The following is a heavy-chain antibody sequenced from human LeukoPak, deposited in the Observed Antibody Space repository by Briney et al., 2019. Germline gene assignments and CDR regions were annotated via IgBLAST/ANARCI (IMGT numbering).Heavy chain of an antibody. J-gene: IGHJ4*02. CDR2: INHSGST. CDR3: ARDRRNYYDSSGYTRRFDY. CDR1: GGSFSGYY. D-gene: IGHD3-22*01. Sequence: PSETLSLTCAVYGGSFSGYYWSWIRQPPGKGLEWIGEINHSGSTNYNPSLKSRVTISVDTSKNQFSLKLCSVTAADTAVYYCARDRRNYYDSSGYTRRFDYWGQGTLVTVSS. V-gene: IGHV4-34*01.